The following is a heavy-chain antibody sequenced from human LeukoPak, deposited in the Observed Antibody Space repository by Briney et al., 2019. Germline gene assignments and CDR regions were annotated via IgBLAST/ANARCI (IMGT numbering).Heavy chain of an antibody. Sequence: PSDTLSLTCTVSSGSISGHYCGWVRQPPGNGLEFVGYVHYTGSTNSNRSLKSRLTMSVSKTQFSLNLSSVTAADTVFFQGEGGIRYFDWVLPGWGQGTLVTVSS. CDR3: EGGIRYFDWVLPG. D-gene: IGHD3-9*01. V-gene: IGHV4-59*03. CDR2: VHYTGST. CDR1: SGSISGHY. J-gene: IGHJ4*02.